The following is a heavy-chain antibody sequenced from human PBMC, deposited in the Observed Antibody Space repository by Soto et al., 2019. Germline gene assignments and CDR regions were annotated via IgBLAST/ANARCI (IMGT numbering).Heavy chain of an antibody. V-gene: IGHV3-33*01. J-gene: IGHJ6*02. CDR1: GFTFSSYG. CDR2: IWYDGSNK. CDR3: ARDLHDYGDYFYYYYGMDV. Sequence: QVQLVESGGGVVQPGRSLRLSCAASGFTFSSYGMHWVRQAPGKGLEWVAVIWYDGSNKYYADSVKGRFTISRDNSKNTLYLQMNSLRAEDTAMYYCARDLHDYGDYFYYYYGMDVWGQGTTVTVSS. D-gene: IGHD4-17*01.